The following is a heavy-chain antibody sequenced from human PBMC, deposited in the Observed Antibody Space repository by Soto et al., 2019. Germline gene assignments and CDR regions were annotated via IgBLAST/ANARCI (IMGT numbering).Heavy chain of an antibody. J-gene: IGHJ6*02. V-gene: IGHV3-33*01. D-gene: IGHD6-13*01. CDR2: IWYDGSNK. Sequence: GGSLRLSCAASGFTFSSYGMHWVRQAPGKGLEWVAVIWYDGSNKYYADSVKGRFTISRDNSKNTLYLQMNSLRAEDTAVYYCARAGSAAAGTWDYYYGMDVWGQGTTVTVSS. CDR1: GFTFSSYG. CDR3: ARAGSAAAGTWDYYYGMDV.